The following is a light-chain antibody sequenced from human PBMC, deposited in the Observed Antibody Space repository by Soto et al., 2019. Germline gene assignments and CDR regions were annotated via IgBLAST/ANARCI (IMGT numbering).Light chain of an antibody. J-gene: IGKJ2*01. CDR3: MHGTHWPPYT. Sequence: DVVMTQSPLSLPVTLGQPASISCRSSQSLAYSDGNTYLNWFQQRPGQSPRRLLYKVSNRDSGVPDRCSGSGSGTDFTLKISRVEAEDVGVYYCMHGTHWPPYTFGQGTKLEIK. V-gene: IGKV2-30*01. CDR2: KVS. CDR1: QSLAYSDGNTY.